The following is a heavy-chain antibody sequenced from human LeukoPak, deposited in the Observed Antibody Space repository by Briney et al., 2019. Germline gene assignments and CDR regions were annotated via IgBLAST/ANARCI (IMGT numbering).Heavy chain of an antibody. CDR1: GGSFSGYY. Sequence: SETLSLTCAVYGGSFSGYYWSWISQPPGKGLEWIGEINHSGSTNYNPSLKSRVTISVDTSKNQFSLKLSSVTAADTAVYYCARSGVWFGENWFDPWGQGTLVTVSS. CDR3: ARSGVWFGENWFDP. D-gene: IGHD3-10*01. J-gene: IGHJ5*02. CDR2: INHSGST. V-gene: IGHV4-34*01.